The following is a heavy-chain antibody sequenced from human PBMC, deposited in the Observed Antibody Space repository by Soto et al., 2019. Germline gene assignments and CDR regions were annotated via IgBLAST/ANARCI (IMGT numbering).Heavy chain of an antibody. D-gene: IGHD2-15*01. V-gene: IGHV1-69*13. Sequence: GASVKVSCKASGGTFSSYAISWVRQAPGQGLEWMGGIIPIFGTANYAQKFQGRVTITADESTSTAYMELSSLRSEDTAVYYCARDLVVVAATPVYYYYGMDVWGQGTTVTVSS. J-gene: IGHJ6*02. CDR2: IIPIFGTA. CDR1: GGTFSSYA. CDR3: ARDLVVVAATPVYYYYGMDV.